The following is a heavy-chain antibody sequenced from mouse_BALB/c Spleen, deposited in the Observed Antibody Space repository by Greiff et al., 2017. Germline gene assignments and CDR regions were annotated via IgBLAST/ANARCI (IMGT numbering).Heavy chain of an antibody. CDR1: GYAFSSSW. V-gene: IGHV1-82*01. CDR3: ARRGNYGAMDY. CDR2: IYPGDGDT. J-gene: IGHJ4*01. Sequence: VKLQESGPELVKPGASVKISCKASGYAFSSSWMNWVKQRPGQGLEWIGRIYPGDGDTNYNGKFKGKATLTADKSSSTAYMQLSSLTSVDSAVYFCARRGNYGAMDYWGQGTSVTVSS. D-gene: IGHD2-1*01.